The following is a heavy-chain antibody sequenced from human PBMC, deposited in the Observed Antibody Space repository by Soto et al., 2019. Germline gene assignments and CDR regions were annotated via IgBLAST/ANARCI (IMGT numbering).Heavy chain of an antibody. CDR1: GFTFGDYA. CDR2: VSWTNISF. J-gene: IGHJ4*01. D-gene: IGHD5-18*01. Sequence: PGGSLRLSCAASGFTFGDYAMHWVRQVPGRGLEWVSGVSWTNISFGYADSVKGRFTISRDNAKNPLYLQMNSLRREDTAFYYCAKDRNTAMVTGDFDYWGHGTLVTVSS. CDR3: AKDRNTAMVTGDFDY. V-gene: IGHV3-9*01.